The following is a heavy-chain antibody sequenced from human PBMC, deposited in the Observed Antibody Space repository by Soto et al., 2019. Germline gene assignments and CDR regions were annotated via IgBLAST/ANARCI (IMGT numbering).Heavy chain of an antibody. CDR3: ARHGDIVVVPAAIMPPYYFDY. J-gene: IGHJ4*02. V-gene: IGHV4-39*01. CDR2: IYYSGST. CDR1: DGSISSSSYY. Sequence: SETLSHTCSVSDGSISSSSYYWGWIRQPPGKWLEWIGSIYYSGSTYYNPSLKSRVTISVDTSKNQFSLKLSSVTAADTAVYYCARHGDIVVVPAAIMPPYYFDYWGQGTLVTVPS. D-gene: IGHD2-2*02.